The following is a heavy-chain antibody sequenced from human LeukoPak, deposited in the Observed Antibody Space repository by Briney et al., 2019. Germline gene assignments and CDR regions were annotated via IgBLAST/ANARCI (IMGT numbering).Heavy chain of an antibody. CDR1: GYTFTSYG. D-gene: IGHD6-6*01. CDR3: ARDQERAPRTVWFDP. V-gene: IGHV1-18*01. Sequence: GASVKVSCKASGYTFTSYGISWVRQAPGQGLEWMGWISAYNGNTYYAQKLQGRVTMTTDTSTRTAYMELRSLRSDDTAVYYCARDQERAPRTVWFDPWGQGTLVTVSS. J-gene: IGHJ5*02. CDR2: ISAYNGNT.